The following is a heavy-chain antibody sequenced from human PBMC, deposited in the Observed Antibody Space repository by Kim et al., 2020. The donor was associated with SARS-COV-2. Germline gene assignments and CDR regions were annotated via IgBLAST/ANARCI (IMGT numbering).Heavy chain of an antibody. J-gene: IGHJ4*02. Sequence: KGRFTISRDDSKNTLYLQMNSLKTEDTAVYYCTTDFVVWSGYYTWYYFDYWGQGTLVTVSS. CDR3: TTDFVVWSGYYTWYYFDY. V-gene: IGHV3-15*01. D-gene: IGHD3-3*01.